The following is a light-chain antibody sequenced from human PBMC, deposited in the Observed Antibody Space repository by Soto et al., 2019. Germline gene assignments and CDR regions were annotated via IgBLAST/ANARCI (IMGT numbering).Light chain of an antibody. Sequence: SALTQPASVSGSPGQSITISCTGTSSDVGGYNYVSWYQLHPGKAPKLMIYEVSNRPSGISNRFSASKSGNTASLTISGLQAEDEADYYCFSYTSNTAYDFGSGTKETV. CDR2: EVS. J-gene: IGLJ1*01. CDR1: SSDVGGYNY. CDR3: FSYTSNTAYD. V-gene: IGLV2-14*01.